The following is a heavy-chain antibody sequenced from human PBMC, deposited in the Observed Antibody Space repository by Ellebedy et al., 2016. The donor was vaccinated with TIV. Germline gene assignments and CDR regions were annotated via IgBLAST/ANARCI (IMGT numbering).Heavy chain of an antibody. Sequence: PGGSLRLSCEASGFTFATYAMTWVRQAPGKGLEWVSGLTGAGVGTYYADSVKGRFTISRDNSKNTLYLQMNSLRAEDTAVYFCARRSTDFAFDSWGQGTLVTVSS. J-gene: IGHJ4*02. D-gene: IGHD3/OR15-3a*01. CDR2: LTGAGVGT. CDR3: ARRSTDFAFDS. V-gene: IGHV3-23*01. CDR1: GFTFATYA.